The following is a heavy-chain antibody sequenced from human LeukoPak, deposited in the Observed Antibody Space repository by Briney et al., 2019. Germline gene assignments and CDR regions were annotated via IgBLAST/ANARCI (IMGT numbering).Heavy chain of an antibody. Sequence: ASVKVSCKASGYTFTGYYMHWVRQAPGQGLEWMGWINPNSGGTNYAQKFQGRVTMTRDTSISTAYMELSRLRSDDTAVYYCARDTIAADMYQKGGFDPWGQGTLVTVSS. CDR2: INPNSGGT. CDR3: ARDTIAADMYQKGGFDP. D-gene: IGHD6-13*01. J-gene: IGHJ5*02. CDR1: GYTFTGYY. V-gene: IGHV1-2*02.